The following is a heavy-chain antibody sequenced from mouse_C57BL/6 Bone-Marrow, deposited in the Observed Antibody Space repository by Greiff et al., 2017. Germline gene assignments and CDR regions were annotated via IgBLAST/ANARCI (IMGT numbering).Heavy chain of an antibody. V-gene: IGHV5-17*01. J-gene: IGHJ1*03. D-gene: IGHD2-1*01. CDR3: SLIYYGNCWYFGV. CDR1: GFTFSDYG. CDR2: ISSGSSTI. Sequence: DVMLVESGGGLVKPGGSLKLSCAASGFTFSDYGMHWVRQAPEKGLEWVAYISSGSSTIYYADTVKGRFTISRDNAKNTLFLRMTSLWSEDTAMYCLSLIYYGNCWYFGVWGTGTTVTVSS.